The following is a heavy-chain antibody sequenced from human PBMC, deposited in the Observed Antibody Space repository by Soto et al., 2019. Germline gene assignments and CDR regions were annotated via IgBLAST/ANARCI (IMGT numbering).Heavy chain of an antibody. Sequence: GASVKVSCKASGGTFSSYAISWVRQAPGQGLEWMGGIIPIFGTANYAQKFQGRVTITADESTSTAYMELSSLRSEDTAVYYCARVVVPAAIVGDYYYGMDVWGQGTTVTVSS. V-gene: IGHV1-69*13. J-gene: IGHJ6*02. D-gene: IGHD2-2*02. CDR1: GGTFSSYA. CDR3: ARVVVPAAIVGDYYYGMDV. CDR2: IIPIFGTA.